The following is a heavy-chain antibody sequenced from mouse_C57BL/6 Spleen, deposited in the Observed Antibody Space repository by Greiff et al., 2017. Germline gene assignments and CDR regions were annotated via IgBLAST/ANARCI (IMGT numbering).Heavy chain of an antibody. CDR3: ARSSSMDY. J-gene: IGHJ4*01. V-gene: IGHV1-61*01. Sequence: QVPLQQPGAELVRPGSSVKLSCKASGYTFTSYWMDWVKPRPGQGLEWIGNIYPSDSETHYNQKFKDKATLTVDKSSSTAYMQLSSLTSEDSAVYYCARSSSMDYWGQGTSVTVSS. CDR1: GYTFTSYW. CDR2: IYPSDSET.